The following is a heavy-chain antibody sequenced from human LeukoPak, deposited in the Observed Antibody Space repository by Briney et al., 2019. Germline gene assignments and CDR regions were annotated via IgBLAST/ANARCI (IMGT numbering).Heavy chain of an antibody. J-gene: IGHJ4*02. V-gene: IGHV3-23*01. CDR3: AKLTATPHY. CDR1: GFTLSNAW. CDR2: IGESGSST. Sequence: GGSLRLSCAASGFTLSNAWMNWVRQAPGKGLEWVSAIGESGSSTYYADSVKGRFTISRDNSKNTLYLQMNSLRAEDTAIYYCAKLTATPHYWGQGTLVTVSS. D-gene: IGHD3-9*01.